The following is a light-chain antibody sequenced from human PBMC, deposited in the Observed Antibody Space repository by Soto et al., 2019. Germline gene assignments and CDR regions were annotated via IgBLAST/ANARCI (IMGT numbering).Light chain of an antibody. V-gene: IGKV3-15*01. CDR3: QQYNNWPQT. J-gene: IGKJ1*01. CDR1: QSVVTN. Sequence: EIVLTQSLRTLSLSPGERATLSCRASQSVVTNLAWYQQKPGQAPRLLIYSASTRATSIPARFSGSGSGTEFTLTISSLQSEDFAVYYCQQYNNWPQTFGQGTKVDIK. CDR2: SAS.